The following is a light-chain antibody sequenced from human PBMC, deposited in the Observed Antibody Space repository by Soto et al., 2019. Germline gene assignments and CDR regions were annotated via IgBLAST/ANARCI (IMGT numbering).Light chain of an antibody. Sequence: DIQMTQSPSTLTASVGDSVTITCRASQSISRWLAWYQQKPGKAPKVLIYDASILESGVPSRFSGSGSGTEFTLTITSLHPDDFATYYCQQYTHYLTWTFGQGTKVEIK. V-gene: IGKV1-5*01. CDR1: QSISRW. CDR2: DAS. CDR3: QQYTHYLTWT. J-gene: IGKJ1*01.